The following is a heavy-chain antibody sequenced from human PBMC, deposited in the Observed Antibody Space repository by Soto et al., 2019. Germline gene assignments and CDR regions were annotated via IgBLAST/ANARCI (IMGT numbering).Heavy chain of an antibody. D-gene: IGHD2-2*01. CDR1: GGTFSSYW. CDR3: ARGHCSSTSCYPREARSTDY. V-gene: IGHV3-74*01. CDR2: INSDGSST. Sequence: GGSLRLSCAASGGTFSSYWMHWVRQAPGKGLVWVSRINSDGSSTSYADSVKGRFTFSRDNAKNTLYLQMNSLRAEDTAVYYCARGHCSSTSCYPREARSTDYWGQGTLVTVSS. J-gene: IGHJ4*02.